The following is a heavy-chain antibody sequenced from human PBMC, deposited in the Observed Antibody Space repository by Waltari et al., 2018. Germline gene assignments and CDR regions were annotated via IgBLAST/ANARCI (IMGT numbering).Heavy chain of an antibody. Sequence: EVQLVQSGAEVKKPEESLRISCEGSGYSFTSHWISWVRQMPGKGLEGVGGIDPSDSFRNYGPAFEGHVTISVDQSLRTAYLQWDSLKASDTAIYYCVRHRTTYPLEIDYWGQGTLVTVSS. J-gene: IGHJ4*02. CDR3: VRHRTTYPLEIDY. CDR2: IDPSDSFR. D-gene: IGHD2-2*01. V-gene: IGHV5-10-1*01. CDR1: GYSFTSHW.